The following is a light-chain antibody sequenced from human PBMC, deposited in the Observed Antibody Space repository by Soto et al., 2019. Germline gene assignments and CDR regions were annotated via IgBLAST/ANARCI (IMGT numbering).Light chain of an antibody. CDR3: QQSYSPSLT. Sequence: DIQMTQSPSSLSASVGDRVTITCRASQSISSYLNWYQQKPGKAPRLLIYAASSLQTGVPSRFSGSGSGTDFTLTISSLQPEDFATYYCQQSYSPSLTFGGGTKVDI. CDR1: QSISSY. J-gene: IGKJ4*01. V-gene: IGKV1-39*01. CDR2: AAS.